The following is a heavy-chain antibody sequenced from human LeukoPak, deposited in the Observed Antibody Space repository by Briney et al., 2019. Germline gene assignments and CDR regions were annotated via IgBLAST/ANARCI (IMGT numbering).Heavy chain of an antibody. V-gene: IGHV3-21*06. CDR1: GFTFTRFN. J-gene: IGHJ6*02. D-gene: IGHD3-22*01. Sequence: GGSLRLSCAASGFTFTRFNMNWVRQAPGKGLELVSSITTSGTYIYYADSVKGRFTISRDNAKNSLYLQMNSLRAEDTAVYYCARPFYYDSNGTEGMDVWGQGTTVTVSS. CDR3: ARPFYYDSNGTEGMDV. CDR2: ITTSGTYI.